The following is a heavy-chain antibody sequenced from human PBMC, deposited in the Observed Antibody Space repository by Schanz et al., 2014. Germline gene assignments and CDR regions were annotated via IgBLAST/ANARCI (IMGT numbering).Heavy chain of an antibody. J-gene: IGHJ4*02. CDR1: GFTFSNYA. V-gene: IGHV3-30-3*01. CDR2: ISYDGSNK. Sequence: VQLLESGGGLVQPGESLRLSCAASGFTFSNYAMHWVRQAPGKGLEWVAFISYDGSNKYYADSVKGRFTISRDNSKNTLFLQMSSLRAEDTAVYYCARDGDFDYWGQGTLVTVSS. CDR3: ARDGDFDY.